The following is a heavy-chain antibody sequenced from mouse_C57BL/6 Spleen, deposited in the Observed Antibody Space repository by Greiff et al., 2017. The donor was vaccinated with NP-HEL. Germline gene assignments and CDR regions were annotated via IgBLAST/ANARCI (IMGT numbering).Heavy chain of an antibody. CDR2: IRLKSDNYAT. CDR3: TGLYDVYYDYAMDY. V-gene: IGHV6-3*01. Sequence: EVKLEESGGGLVQPGGSMKLSCVASGFTFSNYWMNWVRQSPEKGLEWVAQIRLKSDNYATHYAESVKGRFTISRDDSKSSVYLQMNNLRSEDTGIYYCTGLYDVYYDYAMDYWGQGTSVTVSS. CDR1: GFTFSNYW. D-gene: IGHD2-3*01. J-gene: IGHJ4*01.